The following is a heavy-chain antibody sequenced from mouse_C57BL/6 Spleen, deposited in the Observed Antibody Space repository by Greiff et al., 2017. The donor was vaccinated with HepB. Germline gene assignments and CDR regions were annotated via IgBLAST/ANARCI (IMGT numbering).Heavy chain of an antibody. J-gene: IGHJ4*01. D-gene: IGHD3-1*01. CDR2: INPSNGGT. CDR3: ARPRAGTKAMDY. CDR1: GYTFTSYW. V-gene: IGHV1-53*01. Sequence: QVQLKQPGTELVKPGASVKLSCKASGYTFTSYWMHWVKQRPGQGLEWIGNINPSNGGTNYNEKFKSKATLTVDKSSSTAYMQLSSLTSEDSTVYYCARPRAGTKAMDYWGQGTSVTVSS.